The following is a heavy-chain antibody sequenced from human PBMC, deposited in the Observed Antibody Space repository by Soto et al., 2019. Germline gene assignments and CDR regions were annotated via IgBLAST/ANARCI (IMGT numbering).Heavy chain of an antibody. CDR2: INPNSGGT. J-gene: IGHJ4*02. Sequence: ASVKVSCKASGYTFTGYYMHWVRQAPGQGLEWMGWINPNSGGTNYAQKFQGWVTMTRDTSISTAYMELSRLRSDDTAVYYCARDLGMITFGGVIDSAFDDWGQGTLVTVSS. CDR3: ARDLGMITFGGVIDSAFDD. D-gene: IGHD3-16*02. V-gene: IGHV1-2*04. CDR1: GYTFTGYY.